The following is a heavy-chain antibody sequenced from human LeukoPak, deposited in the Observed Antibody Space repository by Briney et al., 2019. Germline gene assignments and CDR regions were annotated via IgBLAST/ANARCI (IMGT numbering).Heavy chain of an antibody. J-gene: IGHJ6*02. V-gene: IGHV3-30*03. Sequence: GGSLRLFCAASGFLFSSYGMLWVRQAPGRGVEGVAVISYDGSNKYYADSVKGRFTISRDNSKNTLYLQMNSLRAEDTAVYYCARPPTTVTTLYGMDVWGQGTTVTVSS. CDR1: GFLFSSYG. CDR2: ISYDGSNK. CDR3: ARPPTTVTTLYGMDV. D-gene: IGHD4-17*01.